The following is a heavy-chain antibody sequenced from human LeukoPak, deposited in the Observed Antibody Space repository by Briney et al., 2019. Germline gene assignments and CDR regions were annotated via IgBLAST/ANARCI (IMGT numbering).Heavy chain of an antibody. J-gene: IGHJ5*02. CDR3: AREGYYSSNWFDP. D-gene: IGHD4-11*01. Sequence: SETLSLTCAVYGGSFSGYYWSWIRQPPGKGLEWIGEINHSGSTNYNPSLKSRVTMSVDTSKNQFSLKLSSVTAADTAVYYCAREGYYSSNWFDPWGQGTLVTVSS. CDR1: GGSFSGYY. CDR2: INHSGST. V-gene: IGHV4-34*01.